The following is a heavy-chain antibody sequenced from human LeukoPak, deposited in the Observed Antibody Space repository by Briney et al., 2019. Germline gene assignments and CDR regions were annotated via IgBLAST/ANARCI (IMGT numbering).Heavy chain of an antibody. D-gene: IGHD2-2*02. V-gene: IGHV3-23*01. CDR3: ARTRDSRVVPAAIKVPPNAFDI. CDR2: ISGSGGST. Sequence: GGSLRLSCAASGFTFSSYAMSWVRQAPGKGLEWVSAISGSGGSTYYADSVKGRFTISRDNSKNTLYLQMNSLRAEDTAVYYCARTRDSRVVPAAIKVPPNAFDIWGQGTMVTVSS. CDR1: GFTFSSYA. J-gene: IGHJ3*02.